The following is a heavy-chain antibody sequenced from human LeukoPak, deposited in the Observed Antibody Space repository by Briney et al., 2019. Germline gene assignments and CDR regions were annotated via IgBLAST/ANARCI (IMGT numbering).Heavy chain of an antibody. CDR1: GFTFDDYA. Sequence: GGSLRLSCAASGFTFDDYAMHWVRQAPGKGLEWVSLISWDGGSTYYADSVKGRFTISRDNSKNSIYLQMNSLRAEDTALYYCAKDMAAYYYASGNIDYWGQGTLVTVSS. D-gene: IGHD3-10*01. CDR2: ISWDGGST. CDR3: AKDMAAYYYASGNIDY. J-gene: IGHJ4*02. V-gene: IGHV3-43D*03.